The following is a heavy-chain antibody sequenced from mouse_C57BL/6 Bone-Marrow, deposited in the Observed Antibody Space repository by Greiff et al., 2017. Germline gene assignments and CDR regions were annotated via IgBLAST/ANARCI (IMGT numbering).Heavy chain of an antibody. D-gene: IGHD2-5*01. J-gene: IGHJ2*01. CDR1: GFNIKDYY. CDR2: IDPEDGET. Sequence: VQLQQSGAELVKPGASVKLSCTASGFNIKDYYMHWVKQRTEQGLEWIGRIDPEDGETKYAPKCQGKATITADTSSNTAYLQLSSMTSEDTAVYYCSRTEYSNYSYYFYYWGQGTTRTVSA. V-gene: IGHV14-2*01. CDR3: SRTEYSNYSYYFYY.